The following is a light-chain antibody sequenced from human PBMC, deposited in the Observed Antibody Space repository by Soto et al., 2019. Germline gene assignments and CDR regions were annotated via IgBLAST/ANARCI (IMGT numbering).Light chain of an antibody. Sequence: EIVLTQSPGTLSLSPGERATLSCRASQSVSSSYLAWYQQKPGQAPRLLFYGASRRATGIPDRSSGSGSGTDFTLTISRLEPEDFAVYYCQQHGSSPPTFGQGTKVEIK. CDR2: GAS. CDR1: QSVSSSY. CDR3: QQHGSSPPT. V-gene: IGKV3-20*01. J-gene: IGKJ1*01.